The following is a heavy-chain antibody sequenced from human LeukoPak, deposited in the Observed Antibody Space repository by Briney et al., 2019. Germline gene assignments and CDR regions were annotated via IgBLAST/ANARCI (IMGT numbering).Heavy chain of an antibody. CDR3: ARGTYGYYMDV. V-gene: IGHV4-38-2*02. J-gene: IGHJ6*03. CDR1: GGSISSYY. CDR2: IYRSGST. D-gene: IGHD4-17*01. Sequence: ETLSLTCTVSGGSISSYYWSWIRQPPGKGLEWIGSIYRSGSTFYNPSLKSRVTISLDTSKNQFSLKLSSVTAADTAVYFCARGTYGYYMDVWGKGTTVTVSS.